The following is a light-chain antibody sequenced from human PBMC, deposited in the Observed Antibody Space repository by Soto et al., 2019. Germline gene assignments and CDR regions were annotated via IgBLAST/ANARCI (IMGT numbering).Light chain of an antibody. J-gene: IGKJ1*01. CDR1: QSVSSTL. CDR3: QQYDSSPKT. CDR2: GVS. V-gene: IGKV3-20*01. Sequence: ELVLTQSPVALSLSSGERATLSCRASQSVSSTLLTWYQQKPGQAPRLLIYGVSSRATGIPDRFSGSGSGTDFTLTISRLEPEDFAVYYCQQYDSSPKTFGQGTKVEIK.